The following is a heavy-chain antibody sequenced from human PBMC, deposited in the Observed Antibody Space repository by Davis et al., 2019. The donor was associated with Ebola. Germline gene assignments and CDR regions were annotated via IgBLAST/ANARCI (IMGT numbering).Heavy chain of an antibody. Sequence: GESLKISCAASGFTFSTYTMTWVRQAPGKGLEWVSSISISSAFIYYADSVKGRFTVSRDNATSSLSLQMNSLRAEDTAVYYCAGGESGWDASDIWGRGTMVTVSS. CDR3: AGGESGWDASDI. CDR1: GFTFSTYT. V-gene: IGHV3-21*01. J-gene: IGHJ3*02. CDR2: ISISSAFI. D-gene: IGHD6-19*01.